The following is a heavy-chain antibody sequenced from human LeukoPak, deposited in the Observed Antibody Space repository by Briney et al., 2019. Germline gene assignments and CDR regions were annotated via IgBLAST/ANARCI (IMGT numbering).Heavy chain of an antibody. CDR3: ARGRWEPPRGPDAFDI. CDR2: ISAYNGNT. Sequence: RASVKVSCKASGYTFTSYGISWVRQAPGQGLEWMGWISAYNGNTNYAQKLQGRVTMTTDTSTSTAYMELRSLRPDDTAVYYCARGRWEPPRGPDAFDIWGQGTMVTVSS. V-gene: IGHV1-18*01. D-gene: IGHD1-26*01. CDR1: GYTFTSYG. J-gene: IGHJ3*02.